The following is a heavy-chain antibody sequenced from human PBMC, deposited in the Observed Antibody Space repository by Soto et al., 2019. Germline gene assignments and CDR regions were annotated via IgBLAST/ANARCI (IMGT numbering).Heavy chain of an antibody. Sequence: GGSLRLSCVASGFTFRTYWMSWVRQAPGKGLERVANINANGNEENYGDSVRGRFTISRDNAKNSLYLHVTSLSVDDTALYYCVGAGLPYGLDSWGQGTLVTVSS. CDR1: GFTFRTYW. CDR3: VGAGLPYGLDS. V-gene: IGHV3-7*01. CDR2: INANGNEE. J-gene: IGHJ4*02. D-gene: IGHD4-17*01.